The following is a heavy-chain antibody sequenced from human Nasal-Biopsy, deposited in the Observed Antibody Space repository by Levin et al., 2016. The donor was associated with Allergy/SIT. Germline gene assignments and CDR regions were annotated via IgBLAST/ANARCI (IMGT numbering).Heavy chain of an antibody. CDR2: ISPYSGST. J-gene: IGHJ5*02. CDR3: ARAARGYVVSTMIAFDP. CDR1: GYTFTTFG. Sequence: ASVKVSCKASGYTFTTFGITWVRQAPGQGLEWMGWISPYSGSTKFAEKLQGRVSMTTDTSTSTAYMELRSLRSDDTAMYYCARAARGYVVSTMIAFDPWGQGTLVTVSS. D-gene: IGHD5/OR15-5a*01. V-gene: IGHV1-18*01.